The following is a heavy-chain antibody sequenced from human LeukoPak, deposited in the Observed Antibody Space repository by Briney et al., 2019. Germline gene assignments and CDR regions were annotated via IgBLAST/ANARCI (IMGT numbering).Heavy chain of an antibody. D-gene: IGHD6-19*01. CDR2: INPSGGRT. V-gene: IGHV1-46*01. CDR1: GYTFTSYY. J-gene: IGHJ3*02. Sequence: ASVKVSCKASGYTFTSYYIYWMRQAHGHGLDWMGIINPSGGRTNYAHKFQGRVTMTRDTSISTAYMELSRLRSDDTAVYYCARYRRSSGWYVVGVHDAFDIWGQGTMVTVSS. CDR3: ARYRRSSGWYVVGVHDAFDI.